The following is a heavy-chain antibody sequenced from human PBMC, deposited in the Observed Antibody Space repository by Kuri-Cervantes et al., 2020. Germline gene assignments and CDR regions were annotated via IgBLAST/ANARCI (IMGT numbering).Heavy chain of an antibody. D-gene: IGHD3-22*01. V-gene: IGHV1-8*01. Sequence: ASVKVSCKASGYTFTSYDINWVRQATGQGLEWMGWMNPNSGNTGYAQKFQGRVTMTRDTSISTAYMELSRLRSDDTAVYYCAREFPLHSSGYSRWGQGTLVTVSS. CDR3: AREFPLHSSGYSR. CDR1: GYTFTSYD. J-gene: IGHJ4*02. CDR2: MNPNSGNT.